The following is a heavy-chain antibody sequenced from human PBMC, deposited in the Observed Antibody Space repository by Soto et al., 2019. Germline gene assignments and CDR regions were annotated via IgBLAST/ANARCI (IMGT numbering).Heavy chain of an antibody. V-gene: IGHV3-23*01. Sequence: EVQLLESGGGLVQPGGSLRLSCAASGFTFSSYAMSWVRQAPGKGLEWVSGISGGGDSTYYTDSVKGRFTISRDNSKNTLYLQMNSLRAEDTAVYYCAKSGGQFGLRVYVIHLDYWGQGTLVTVSS. J-gene: IGHJ4*02. CDR3: AKSGGQFGLRVYVIHLDY. CDR2: ISGGGDST. CDR1: GFTFSSYA. D-gene: IGHD2-8*01.